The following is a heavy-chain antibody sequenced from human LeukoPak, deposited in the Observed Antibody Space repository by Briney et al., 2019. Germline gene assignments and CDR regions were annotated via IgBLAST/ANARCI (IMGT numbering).Heavy chain of an antibody. CDR2: IWYDGSNK. J-gene: IGHJ4*02. D-gene: IGHD2-15*01. CDR3: ARDLIYCSGGSCYLYYFDY. V-gene: IGHV3-33*01. CDR1: GFTFSSYG. Sequence: GRSLRLSCAASGFTFSSYGMHWVRQAPGKGLEWVAVIWYDGSNKYYADSVKGRFTISRDNSKNTLYLQMNGLRAEDTAVYYCARDLIYCSGGSCYLYYFDYWGQGTLVTVSP.